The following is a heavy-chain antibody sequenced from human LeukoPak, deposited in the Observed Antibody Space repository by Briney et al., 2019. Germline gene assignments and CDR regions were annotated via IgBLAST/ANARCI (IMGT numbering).Heavy chain of an antibody. J-gene: IGHJ5*02. Sequence: SETLSLPCTVSGGSISSYCWSWLRQSPGKGLEWIGYIFTSGRTDYNPSLKSRVTMSVDTSKNQLSMELRFLTAADTAVYYCATSHDVKTAPYDLWGQGTLVTVSS. D-gene: IGHD2-21*01. CDR2: IFTSGRT. V-gene: IGHV4-4*09. CDR1: GGSISSYC. CDR3: ATSHDVKTAPYDL.